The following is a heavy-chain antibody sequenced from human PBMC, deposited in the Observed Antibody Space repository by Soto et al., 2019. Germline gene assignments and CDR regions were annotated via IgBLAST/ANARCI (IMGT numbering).Heavy chain of an antibody. CDR2: IDIGGNT. D-gene: IGHD3-10*01. CDR1: GFSVTNNY. J-gene: IGHJ4*02. Sequence: EVKVVESGGGLVQPGGSLRLSCAASGFSVTNNYMNWVRQAPGKGLEWVSIIDIGGNTYYADSVKDRFTSSRDNSRNTLYLHMDSLRAEDTAVYYFASGRGITGYLGREHYFDYWGQGTLVTVSP. CDR3: ASGRGITGYLGREHYFDY. V-gene: IGHV3-66*01.